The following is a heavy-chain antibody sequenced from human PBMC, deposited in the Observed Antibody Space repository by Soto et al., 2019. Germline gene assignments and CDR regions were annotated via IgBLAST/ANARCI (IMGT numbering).Heavy chain of an antibody. CDR3: ARALLWFGELLPPYNWFDP. CDR2: IYYSGST. J-gene: IGHJ5*02. D-gene: IGHD3-10*01. V-gene: IGHV4-31*03. Sequence: SETLSLTCTVSGGSISSGGYYWSWIRQHPGKGLEWIGYIYYSGSTYYNPSLKSRVTISVDTSKNQFSLKLSSVTAADTAVYYCARALLWFGELLPPYNWFDPWGQGTLVTVSS. CDR1: GGSISSGGYY.